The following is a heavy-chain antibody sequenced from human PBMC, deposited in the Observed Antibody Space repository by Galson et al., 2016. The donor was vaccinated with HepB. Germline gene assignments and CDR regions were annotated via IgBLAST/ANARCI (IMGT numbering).Heavy chain of an antibody. CDR1: GFTFSSYG. V-gene: IGHV3-33*01. Sequence: LRLSCAASGFTFSSYGMHWVRQAPGKGLEWVAVIWYDGSNKYYADSVRGRFTISRDNSKNTLYLQMNSLRAEDTAVYYCARDAPVAVTAFDIWGQGTMVTVSS. CDR3: ARDAPVAVTAFDI. D-gene: IGHD6-19*01. J-gene: IGHJ3*02. CDR2: IWYDGSNK.